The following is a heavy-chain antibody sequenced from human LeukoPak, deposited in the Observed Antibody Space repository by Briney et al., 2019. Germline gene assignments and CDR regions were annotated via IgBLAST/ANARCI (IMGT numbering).Heavy chain of an antibody. CDR3: AREALVFYDSSGYTPY. D-gene: IGHD3-22*01. Sequence: SETLSLTCTVSGGSISSSSYYWGWIRQPPGKGLEWIGSIYYSGSTYYNPSRKSRVTISGDTSKNQFSLKLSSVTAADTAVYYCAREALVFYDSSGYTPYWGRGTLVTVSS. CDR2: IYYSGST. V-gene: IGHV4-39*07. J-gene: IGHJ4*02. CDR1: GGSISSSSYY.